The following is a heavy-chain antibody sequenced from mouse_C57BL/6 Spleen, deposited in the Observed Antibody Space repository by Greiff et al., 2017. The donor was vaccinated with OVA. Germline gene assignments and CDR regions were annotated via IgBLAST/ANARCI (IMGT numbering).Heavy chain of an antibody. CDR3: TREGIYYGSSWGFDY. Sequence: EVQGVECGEGLVKPGGSLKLSCAASGFTFSSYAMSWVRQTPEKRLEWVAYISSGGDYIYYADTVKGRFTIFRDNARNTLYLQMSSLKSEDTAMYYCTREGIYYGSSWGFDYWGQGTTLTVSS. D-gene: IGHD1-1*01. J-gene: IGHJ2*01. V-gene: IGHV5-9-1*02. CDR1: GFTFSSYA. CDR2: ISSGGDYI.